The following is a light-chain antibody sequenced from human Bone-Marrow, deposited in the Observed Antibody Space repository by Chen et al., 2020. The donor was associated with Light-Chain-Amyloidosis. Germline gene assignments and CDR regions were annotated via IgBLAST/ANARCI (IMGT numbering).Light chain of an antibody. CDR1: NIGSTS. J-gene: IGLJ3*02. V-gene: IGLV3-21*02. CDR3: QVWDRSSARPV. CDR2: DAS. Sequence: SYVLTQPSSVSVAPGQTATIACGGNNIGSTSVHWYQQTPGQAPLLVVYDASDRPSGIPERSSGHNSGNTATLTIGRGEAGDEADYYCQVWDRSSARPVFGGGTKLTVL.